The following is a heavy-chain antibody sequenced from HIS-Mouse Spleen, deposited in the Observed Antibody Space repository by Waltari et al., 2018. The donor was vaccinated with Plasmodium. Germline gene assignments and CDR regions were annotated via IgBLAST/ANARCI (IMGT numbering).Heavy chain of an antibody. V-gene: IGHV4-39*07. D-gene: IGHD1-7*01. CDR1: GGSISSSSYY. Sequence: QLQLQESGPGLVKPSETLSLTCTVSGGSISSSSYYWGWIRQPPGKGLEWIGRIYYSGRTYYNPSLKSRVTISVDTSKNQFSLKLSSVTAADTAVYYCARDRITGTSYFDYWGQGTLVTVSS. CDR2: IYYSGRT. CDR3: ARDRITGTSYFDY. J-gene: IGHJ4*02.